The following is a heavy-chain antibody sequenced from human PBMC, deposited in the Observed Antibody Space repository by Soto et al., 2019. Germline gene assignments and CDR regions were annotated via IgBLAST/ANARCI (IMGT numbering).Heavy chain of an antibody. J-gene: IGHJ6*02. CDR1: GGTFSSYA. CDR3: ARRGGDYGDYDISLRYYYYGMDV. Sequence: QVQLVQSGAEVKKPGSSVKVSCKASGGTFSSYAISWVRQAPGQGLEWMGGIIPIFGTANYAQKFQGRVTITADESTSTAYMELSSLRSEDTAVYYCARRGGDYGDYDISLRYYYYGMDVWGQGTTVTVSS. V-gene: IGHV1-69*12. D-gene: IGHD4-17*01. CDR2: IIPIFGTA.